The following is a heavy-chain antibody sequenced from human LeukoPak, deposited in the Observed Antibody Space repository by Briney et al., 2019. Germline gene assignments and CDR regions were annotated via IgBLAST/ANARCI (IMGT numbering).Heavy chain of an antibody. V-gene: IGHV3-9*01. Sequence: PGRSLRLSCAASGFTFDDYAMHWVRQAPGKGLEWVSGISWNSGSIGYADSVKGRFTISRDNAKNSLYLQMNSLRAEDTALYCCAKDTGTRHSGGGFDYWGQGTLVTVSS. J-gene: IGHJ4*02. CDR1: GFTFDDYA. CDR2: ISWNSGSI. D-gene: IGHD1-14*01. CDR3: AKDTGTRHSGGGFDY.